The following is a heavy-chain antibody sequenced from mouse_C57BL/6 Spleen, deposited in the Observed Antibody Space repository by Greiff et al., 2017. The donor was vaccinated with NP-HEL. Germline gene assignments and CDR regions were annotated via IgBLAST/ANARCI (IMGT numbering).Heavy chain of an antibody. CDR3: ARDYGSLYYFDY. V-gene: IGHV1-54*01. J-gene: IGHJ2*01. CDR2: INPGSGGT. CDR1: GYAFTNYL. D-gene: IGHD1-1*01. Sequence: VQLQQSGAELVRPGTSVKVSCKASGYAFTNYLIEWVKQRPGQGLEWIGVINPGSGGTNYNEKFKGKATLTANKSSSTTYMQLSSLTSADSAVYFCARDYGSLYYFDYWGQGTTLTVSS.